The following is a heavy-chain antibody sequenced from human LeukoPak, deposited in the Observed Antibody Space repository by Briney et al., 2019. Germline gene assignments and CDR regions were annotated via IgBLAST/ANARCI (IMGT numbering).Heavy chain of an antibody. CDR2: IYPGDSET. Sequence: GESLKISCKASGYKFTNYWIGWVRQMPGKGLEWMTIIYPGDSETRYSPSFQGQVTISADKSIGTMYLQWSSLKASGTAMYYCARALRTGQGDYVPVLWGQGTLLIVSS. D-gene: IGHD4-17*01. CDR1: GYKFTNYW. V-gene: IGHV5-51*01. J-gene: IGHJ4*02. CDR3: ARALRTGQGDYVPVL.